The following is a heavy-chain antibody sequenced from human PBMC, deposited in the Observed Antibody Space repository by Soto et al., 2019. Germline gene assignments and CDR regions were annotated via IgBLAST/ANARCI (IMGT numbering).Heavy chain of an antibody. Sequence: PSETLSLTCIVSGGSISSYYWSWIRQPPGKGLEWIGYIYYSGSTNYNTSIKSQITISVDTSKNQFSLKLSSMTAADTAVFFCARDRKYYYGSGSYFHDAFDIWGQGTMVTVS. D-gene: IGHD3-10*01. J-gene: IGHJ3*02. CDR2: IYYSGST. V-gene: IGHV4-59*01. CDR1: GGSISSYY. CDR3: ARDRKYYYGSGSYFHDAFDI.